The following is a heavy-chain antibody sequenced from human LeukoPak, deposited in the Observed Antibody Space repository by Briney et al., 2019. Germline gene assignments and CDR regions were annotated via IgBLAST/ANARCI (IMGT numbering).Heavy chain of an antibody. CDR2: ISYDGSNK. J-gene: IGHJ3*02. Sequence: PGGSLRLSCAASGFTFSSYGMHWVRQAPGKGLEWVAVISYDGSNKYYADSVKGRFTISRDNSKNTLYLQMNSLRAEDTAVYYCAKELRRWLQSDAFDIWGQGTMVTVSS. CDR3: AKELRRWLQSDAFDI. D-gene: IGHD5-24*01. CDR1: GFTFSSYG. V-gene: IGHV3-30*18.